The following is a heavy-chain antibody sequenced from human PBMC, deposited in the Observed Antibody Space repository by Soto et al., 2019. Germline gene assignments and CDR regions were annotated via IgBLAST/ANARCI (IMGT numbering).Heavy chain of an antibody. CDR1: GLSLSTSVVG. D-gene: IGHD3-10*01. J-gene: IGHJ4*02. Sequence: QNTLKESGPTLVKPTQTLTLTCTFSGLSLSTSVVGVGWIRQPPGKALEWLALIYWDDNKRYSPSLKSRLTITKDTSKNQVVLTMTNMDRVDTATYHCAHRSGFGELRYWGQGTLVTVSS. V-gene: IGHV2-5*02. CDR2: IYWDDNK. CDR3: AHRSGFGELRY.